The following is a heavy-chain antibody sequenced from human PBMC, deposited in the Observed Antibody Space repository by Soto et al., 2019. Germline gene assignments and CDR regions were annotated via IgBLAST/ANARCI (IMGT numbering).Heavy chain of an antibody. V-gene: IGHV1-18*01. CDR1: XXXFTSYG. J-gene: IGHJ4*02. CDR2: ISAYNGNT. D-gene: IGHD2-15*01. CDR3: AXXLXGNPGY. Sequence: QVQLVQSGPEVKKPGASVKVSCXXSXXXFTSYGISWVRQAPGQGLEWMGWISAYNGNTNYAQKLQGRVTMTTDTSTSTAYMELRSLRSDDTXVYYCAXXLXGNPGYWGQGTLVTVSS.